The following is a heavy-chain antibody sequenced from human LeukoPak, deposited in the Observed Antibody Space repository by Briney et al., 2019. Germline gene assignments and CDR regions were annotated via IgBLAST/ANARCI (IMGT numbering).Heavy chain of an antibody. Sequence: SETLSLTCAVYGGSFSGYYWSWIRQPPGKGLEWIGEINHSGSTNYNPSLKSRVTISVDTSKNQFSLKLSSVTAADTAVYYCARHGATDILTGYFSPVDYWGQGTLVTVSS. CDR1: GGSFSGYY. J-gene: IGHJ4*02. D-gene: IGHD3-9*01. CDR3: ARHGATDILTGYFSPVDY. CDR2: INHSGST. V-gene: IGHV4-34*01.